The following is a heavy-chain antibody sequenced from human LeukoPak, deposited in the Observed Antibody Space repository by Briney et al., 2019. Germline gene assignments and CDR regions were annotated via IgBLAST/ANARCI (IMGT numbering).Heavy chain of an antibody. CDR3: AKDLEGSGYLDY. CDR2: ISYDGSNK. Sequence: GGSLRLSCAASGFTFSSYGMHWVRQAPGKGLEWVAVISYDGSNKYYADSVKGRFTISRDNSKNTLYLQMNSLRAEDTAAYYCAKDLEGSGYLDYWGQGTLVTVSS. V-gene: IGHV3-30*18. D-gene: IGHD2-15*01. J-gene: IGHJ4*02. CDR1: GFTFSSYG.